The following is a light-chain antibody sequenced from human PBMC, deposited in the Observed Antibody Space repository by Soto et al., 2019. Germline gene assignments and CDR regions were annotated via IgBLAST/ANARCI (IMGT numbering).Light chain of an antibody. CDR1: SSDFGGYNY. CDR2: GVN. CDR3: SSYTSSSTPYV. J-gene: IGLJ1*01. V-gene: IGLV2-14*01. Sequence: QAVLTQPASGSGSPGQSITISCTGTSSDFGGYNYVSWYQQHPGKAPKLMIYGVNNRPSGVSNRFSGSKPGNTASLIISGLQAEDESDYYCSSYTSSSTPYVFGTGTTLTVL.